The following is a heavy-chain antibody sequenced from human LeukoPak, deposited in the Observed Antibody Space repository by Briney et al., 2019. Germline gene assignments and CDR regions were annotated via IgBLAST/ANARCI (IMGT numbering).Heavy chain of an antibody. V-gene: IGHV1-18*01. Sequence: ASVKVSCKASGYTFTNYGISWVRQAPGQGLEWMGWISAYNGNTNYVQKFQGRVTMTTDTSTSTAYMELRSLRSDDTAVYYCARSPRKWELLHDYWGQGTLVTVSS. J-gene: IGHJ4*02. CDR3: ARSPRKWELLHDY. CDR2: ISAYNGNT. D-gene: IGHD1-26*01. CDR1: GYTFTNYG.